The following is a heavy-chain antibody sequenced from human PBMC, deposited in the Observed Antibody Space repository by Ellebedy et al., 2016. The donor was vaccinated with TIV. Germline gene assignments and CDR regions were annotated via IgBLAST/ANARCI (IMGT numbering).Heavy chain of an antibody. Sequence: GESLKISCAAPGFTFFNYGMHWVRQAPGKGLEWVALISSDESIQFYGDSVRGRFTVSRDNPKNTVYLQMNSLTAEDTALYYCARAWGAFDIWGQGTMVTVSS. CDR3: ARAWGAFDI. J-gene: IGHJ3*02. V-gene: IGHV3-30*03. CDR2: ISSDESIQ. CDR1: GFTFFNYG. D-gene: IGHD7-27*01.